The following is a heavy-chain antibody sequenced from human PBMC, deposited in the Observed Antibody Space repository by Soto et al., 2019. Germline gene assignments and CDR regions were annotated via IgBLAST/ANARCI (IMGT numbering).Heavy chain of an antibody. Sequence: QVPLQESGPGLVKPSQTLSLTCTVSGDSIDSSHYYWNWIRQHPEKGLEWIGYIHHSGSTYYNPSLKSRLAISVDTSRNQFSLKVSSVTAADTAVYYCARGSMATLYFDYWGQGALVTVSS. J-gene: IGHJ4*02. CDR1: GDSIDSSHYY. D-gene: IGHD3-10*01. CDR3: ARGSMATLYFDY. V-gene: IGHV4-31*03. CDR2: IHHSGST.